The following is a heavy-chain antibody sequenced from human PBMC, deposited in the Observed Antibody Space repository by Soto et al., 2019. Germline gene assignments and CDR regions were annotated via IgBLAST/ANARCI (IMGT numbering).Heavy chain of an antibody. CDR3: AKGVDYDFWSGYRPHGGFDP. Sequence: PGGSLRLSCAASGFTFSSYAMSWVRQAPGKGLEWVSAISGSGGSTYYADSVKGRFTISRDNSKNTLYLQMNSLRAEDTAVYYCAKGVDYDFWSGYRPHGGFDPWGQGTLVTVSS. CDR2: ISGSGGST. CDR1: GFTFSSYA. J-gene: IGHJ5*02. D-gene: IGHD3-3*01. V-gene: IGHV3-23*01.